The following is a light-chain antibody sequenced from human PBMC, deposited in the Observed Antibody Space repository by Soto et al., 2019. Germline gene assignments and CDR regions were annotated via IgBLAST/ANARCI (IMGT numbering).Light chain of an antibody. Sequence: QSVLTQPPSVSGAPGQRVTISSTGSSSNVGAGYDVHWYQQLPGTAPKLLIYGNSNRPSGVPDRFSGSKSGTSASLAITGLQAEDEADYYCQSYDISLSGWVFGGGTKLTVL. J-gene: IGLJ3*02. V-gene: IGLV1-40*01. CDR3: QSYDISLSGWV. CDR2: GNS. CDR1: SSNVGAGYD.